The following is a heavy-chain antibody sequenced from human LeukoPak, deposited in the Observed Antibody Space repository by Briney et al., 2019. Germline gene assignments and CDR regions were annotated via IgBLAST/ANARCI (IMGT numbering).Heavy chain of an antibody. CDR1: GFTFSSYS. Sequence: GGSLRLSCAASGFTFSSYSMNWVRQAPGKGLEWVSYISSSSSTIFYADSVKGRFTISRDNAKNSLYLQMNSLRAEDTAVYYCTRGTLYYHYYMDVWGKGTTVTVSS. V-gene: IGHV3-48*04. CDR3: TRGTLYYHYYMDV. J-gene: IGHJ6*03. CDR2: ISSSSSTI.